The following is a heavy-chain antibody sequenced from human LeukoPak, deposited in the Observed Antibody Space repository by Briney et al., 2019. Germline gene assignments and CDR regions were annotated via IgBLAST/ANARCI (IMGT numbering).Heavy chain of an antibody. V-gene: IGHV4-59*11. CDR3: ARGSGQWGFDS. Sequence: SETLSLTCTVSGGSISSHYWSWIRQPPGKTLEWIGYIYYSGRTNYNPSLRSRVTISVDSSKNQFSLKLSSVTAADTAVYYCARGSGQWGFDSWGQGTLVTVSS. CDR2: IYYSGRT. CDR1: GGSISSHY. D-gene: IGHD3-10*01. J-gene: IGHJ4*02.